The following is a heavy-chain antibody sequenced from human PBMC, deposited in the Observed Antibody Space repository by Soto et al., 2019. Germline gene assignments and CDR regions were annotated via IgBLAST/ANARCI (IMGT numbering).Heavy chain of an antibody. CDR3: APSPAPPGWFAP. CDR1: GFTFSSYA. Sequence: GGSLRLSCAASGFTFSSYAMSWGRQAPGKGLEWVSAISGSGGSTYYADSVKGRFTISRDNSKNALYLQMNSLRAEDTAVYYFAPSPAPPGWFAPSGQRTLVPVSS. CDR2: ISGSGGST. D-gene: IGHD1-1*01. V-gene: IGHV3-23*01. J-gene: IGHJ5*02.